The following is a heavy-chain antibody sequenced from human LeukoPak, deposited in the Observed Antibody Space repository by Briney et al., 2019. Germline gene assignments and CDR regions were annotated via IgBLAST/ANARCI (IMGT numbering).Heavy chain of an antibody. V-gene: IGHV4-34*01. CDR1: GGSFSGYY. J-gene: IGHJ4*02. Sequence: PSETLSLTCAVYGGSFSGYYWSWIRQPPGKGLEWIGEINHSGSTNYNPSLKSRVTISVDTSKNQFSLKLRSVTAADTAVYYCARGVTPSYYRRGNYFDYWGQGTLVTVSS. D-gene: IGHD4-4*01. CDR3: ARGVTPSYYRRGNYFDY. CDR2: INHSGST.